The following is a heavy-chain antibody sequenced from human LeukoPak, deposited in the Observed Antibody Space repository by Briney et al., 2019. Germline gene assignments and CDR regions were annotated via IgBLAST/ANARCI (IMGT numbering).Heavy chain of an antibody. CDR3: ARSIAAAITDY. J-gene: IGHJ4*02. Sequence: SETLSLTCTVSGGSISSYYWSWIRQPPGKGLEWIGYIYYSGSTNYNPSLKSRVTISVDTSKNQFSLKLSSVTAADTAVYYCARSIAAAITDYWGQGTLVTVSS. CDR1: GGSISSYY. CDR2: IYYSGST. V-gene: IGHV4-59*01. D-gene: IGHD6-13*01.